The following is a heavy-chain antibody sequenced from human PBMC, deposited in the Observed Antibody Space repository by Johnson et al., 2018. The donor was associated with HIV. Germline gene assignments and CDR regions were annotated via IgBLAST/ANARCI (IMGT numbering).Heavy chain of an antibody. Sequence: QMQLVESGGGVVQPGRYLRLSCAASGFTFSSYAMHWVRQAPGKGLEWVAVISYDGSNKYYADSVKGRFTISRDNSKNTLFLQMNSLRTEDTALYYCAKSRGGYSYGYDAFDIWGQGTMVTVSS. CDR2: ISYDGSNK. J-gene: IGHJ3*02. D-gene: IGHD5-18*01. CDR1: GFTFSSYA. V-gene: IGHV3-30*04. CDR3: AKSRGGYSYGYDAFDI.